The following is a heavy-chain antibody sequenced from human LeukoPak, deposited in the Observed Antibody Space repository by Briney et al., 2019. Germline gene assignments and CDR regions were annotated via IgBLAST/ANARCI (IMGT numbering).Heavy chain of an antibody. CDR3: AKDLGYYDSSGPAHY. CDR1: GFTFSSYA. J-gene: IGHJ4*02. CDR2: ISGSGGST. V-gene: IGHV3-23*01. D-gene: IGHD3-22*01. Sequence: GGSLRLSCAASGFTFSSYAMSWVRQAPGKGLEWVSAISGSGGSTYYADSVKGRFTIPRDNSKNTLYLQMNSLRAEDTAVYYCAKDLGYYDSSGPAHYWGQGTLVTVSS.